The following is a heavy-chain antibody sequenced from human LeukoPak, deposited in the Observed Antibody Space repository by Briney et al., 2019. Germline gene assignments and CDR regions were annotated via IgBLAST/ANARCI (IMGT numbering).Heavy chain of an antibody. CDR3: ARDNWEVRGVIRHTNWFDP. CDR2: IYSGGST. CDR1: GFTFRSYW. Sequence: GGSLRLSCVASGFTFRSYWMTWARQAPGKGLEWVSVIYSGGSTYYADSVKGRFTISRDNSKNTLYLQMNSLRAEDTAVYYCARDNWEVRGVIRHTNWFDPWGQGTLVTVSS. V-gene: IGHV3-53*01. J-gene: IGHJ5*02. D-gene: IGHD3-10*01.